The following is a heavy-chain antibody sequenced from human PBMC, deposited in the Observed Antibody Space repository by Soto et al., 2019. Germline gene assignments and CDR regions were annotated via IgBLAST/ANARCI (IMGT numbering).Heavy chain of an antibody. CDR1: GFTFTSSA. D-gene: IGHD6-19*01. CDR3: AADSVGGSGWYWLDADGFDI. J-gene: IGHJ3*02. V-gene: IGHV1-58*02. CDR2: IVVGSGNT. Sequence: SVKVSCKASGFTFTSSAMQWVRQARGQRLEWIGWIVVGSGNTNYAQKFQERVTITRDMSTSTAYMELSSLRSEDTAVYYCAADSVGGSGWYWLDADGFDISGQGTRVTVSS.